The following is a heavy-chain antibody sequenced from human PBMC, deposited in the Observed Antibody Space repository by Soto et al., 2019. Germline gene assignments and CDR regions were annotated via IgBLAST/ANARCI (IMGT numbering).Heavy chain of an antibody. D-gene: IGHD4-17*01. CDR1: DGNIRNYY. J-gene: IGHJ5*02. Sequence: VADGNIRNYYCSWISKTAGKGLEWIGRIYTSGNTNYNPSLKGRVTMSVDMSKNQFSLKLSSVAAADTAVYYCARDDNGDNGRAFDPSAQRTLVTVSS. CDR3: ARDDNGDNGRAFDP. CDR2: IYTSGNT. V-gene: IGHV4-4*07.